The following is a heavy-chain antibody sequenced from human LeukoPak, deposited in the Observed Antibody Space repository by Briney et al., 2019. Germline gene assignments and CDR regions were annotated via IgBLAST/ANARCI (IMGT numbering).Heavy chain of an antibody. J-gene: IGHJ4*02. D-gene: IGHD1-26*01. CDR3: ARDYSG. CDR2: IKQDGTEK. Sequence: LGGSLRLSCAASGFTFSSYWMSWVRQAPGKGLEWLANIKQDGTEKNYLNSVKGRFTISRDNAKNSLYLQMNSLRAEDTAVYYCARDYSGWGQGTLVTVSS. CDR1: GFTFSSYW. V-gene: IGHV3-7*01.